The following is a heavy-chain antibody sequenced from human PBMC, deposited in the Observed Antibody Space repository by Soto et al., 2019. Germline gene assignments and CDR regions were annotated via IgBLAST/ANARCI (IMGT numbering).Heavy chain of an antibody. CDR3: AHRATMIIFGLIIDNGIWFDP. D-gene: IGHD3-22*01. V-gene: IGHV2-5*02. J-gene: IGHJ5*02. Sequence: QINLIESGPTLVKPTQTLTLTCTVSGFSLSTSGAAVGWVRHPPGRALEWLALIYWDGDKRYNASLGNRLTITKDTTMNHVVLILTNVDPSDKATYYCAHRATMIIFGLIIDNGIWFDPWGQGTRVIVSS. CDR1: GFSLSTSGAA. CDR2: IYWDGDK.